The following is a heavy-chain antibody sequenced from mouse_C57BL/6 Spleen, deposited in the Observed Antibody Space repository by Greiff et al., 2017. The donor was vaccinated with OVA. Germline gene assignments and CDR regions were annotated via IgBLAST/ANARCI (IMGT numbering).Heavy chain of an antibody. J-gene: IGHJ1*03. CDR2: ISSGSSTI. Sequence: EVQLVESGGGLVKPGGSLKLSCAASGFTFSDYGMHWVRQAPEKGLEWVAYISSGSSTIYYADTVKGRFTISIANAKNTLFLQMTSLRSEDTAMYDCARKRYGSSYDFDVWGTGTTVTVSS. D-gene: IGHD1-1*01. CDR3: ARKRYGSSYDFDV. CDR1: GFTFSDYG. V-gene: IGHV5-17*01.